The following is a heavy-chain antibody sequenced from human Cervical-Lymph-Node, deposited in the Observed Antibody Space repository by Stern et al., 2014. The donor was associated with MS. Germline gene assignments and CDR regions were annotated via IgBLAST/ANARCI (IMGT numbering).Heavy chain of an antibody. CDR1: GFTVSRDY. CDR2: ITNVGST. CDR3: ARDTSSPERSDW. J-gene: IGHJ4*02. D-gene: IGHD1-1*01. V-gene: IGHV3-53*01. Sequence: EVQLLESGGGVIQPGGSVRVSCTASGFTVSRDYMTWVRQAPGEGLEWVSLITNVGSTCYTDSVKGRFTISRDDSKNTVYLHMTSLRAEDTAMYYCARDTSSPERSDWWGQGTLVTVSS.